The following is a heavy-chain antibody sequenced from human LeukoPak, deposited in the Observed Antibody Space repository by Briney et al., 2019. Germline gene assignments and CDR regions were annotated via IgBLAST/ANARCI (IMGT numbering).Heavy chain of an antibody. J-gene: IGHJ5*02. D-gene: IGHD5-18*01. Sequence: ASVKVSCKASGGTFSSYAISWVRQAPGQGLEWMGGIIPIFGTANYAQKFQGRVTMTRDTSTSTVYMELSSLRSEDTAVYYCARVGYSYGYGPGSWFDPWGQGTLVTVSS. CDR1: GGTFSSYA. CDR2: IIPIFGTA. V-gene: IGHV1-69*05. CDR3: ARVGYSYGYGPGSWFDP.